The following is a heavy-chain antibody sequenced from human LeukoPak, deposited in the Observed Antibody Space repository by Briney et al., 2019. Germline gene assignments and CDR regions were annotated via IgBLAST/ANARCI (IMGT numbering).Heavy chain of an antibody. Sequence: GGSLRLSCAVSGYTFINAYMNWVRQAPGKGLVWVSRINNDGSSTSYADSVKGRFTISRDNAKNMLYLQMNSLRAEDTGVYYCARGTGWYGDYWGQGTLVPVSS. CDR1: GYTFINAY. CDR2: INNDGSST. J-gene: IGHJ4*02. V-gene: IGHV3-74*01. D-gene: IGHD6-19*01. CDR3: ARGTGWYGDY.